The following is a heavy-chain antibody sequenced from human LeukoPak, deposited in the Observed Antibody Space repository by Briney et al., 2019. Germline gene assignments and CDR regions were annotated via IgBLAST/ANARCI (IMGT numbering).Heavy chain of an antibody. Sequence: ASVKVSCKASGYTFTSYGLTWVRQAPGQGLEWMGWISAYNGNTNYAQKLQGRVTMTTDTSTSTAYMELRSLRSDDTAVYYCARASLPYCSGGSCYSSNWFDPWGQGTLVTVSS. D-gene: IGHD2-15*01. J-gene: IGHJ5*02. V-gene: IGHV1-18*01. CDR2: ISAYNGNT. CDR1: GYTFTSYG. CDR3: ARASLPYCSGGSCYSSNWFDP.